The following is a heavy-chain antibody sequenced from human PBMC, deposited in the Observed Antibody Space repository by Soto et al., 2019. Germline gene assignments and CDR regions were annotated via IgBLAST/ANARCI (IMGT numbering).Heavy chain of an antibody. V-gene: IGHV4-34*01. J-gene: IGHJ5*02. CDR3: ARGHQLLLT. D-gene: IGHD2-2*01. CDR2: INHSGST. CDR1: GGSFSGYY. Sequence: SETLSLTCAVYGGSFSGYYWSWIRQPPGKGLEWIGEINHSGSTNYNPSLKSRVTISVDTSQNQFSLKLSSVTAADTAVYYCARGHQLLLTWGQGTLVTVSS.